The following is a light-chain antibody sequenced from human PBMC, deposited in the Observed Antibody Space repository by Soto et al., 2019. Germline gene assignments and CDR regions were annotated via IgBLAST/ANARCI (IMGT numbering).Light chain of an antibody. CDR3: QSYDSSLSAWV. CDR1: TSSIGAGYD. J-gene: IGLJ3*02. Sequence: QSVLTQPPSVSGAPGQRVTISCTGSTSSIGAGYDVHWYQQLPGTAPKLLIYGNTNRPSGVPDRFSGSRSGTSASLAITGLQAEDAADYYCQSYDSSLSAWVFGGGTKLTVL. CDR2: GNT. V-gene: IGLV1-40*01.